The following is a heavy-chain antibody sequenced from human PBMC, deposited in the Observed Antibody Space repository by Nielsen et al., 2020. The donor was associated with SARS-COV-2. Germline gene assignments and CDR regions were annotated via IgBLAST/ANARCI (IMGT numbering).Heavy chain of an antibody. CDR1: GYTFTSYY. V-gene: IGHV1-46*01. J-gene: IGHJ6*02. D-gene: IGHD2-2*01. CDR2: INPSGGST. Sequence: ASVKVSCKASGYTFTSYYMHWVRQAPGQGLEWMGIINPSGGSTSYAQKFQGRVTITADESTSTAYMELSSLRSEDTAVYYCARGDLPDIVVVLAASRRYYYGMDVWGQGTLVTVSS. CDR3: ARGDLPDIVVVLAASRRYYYGMDV.